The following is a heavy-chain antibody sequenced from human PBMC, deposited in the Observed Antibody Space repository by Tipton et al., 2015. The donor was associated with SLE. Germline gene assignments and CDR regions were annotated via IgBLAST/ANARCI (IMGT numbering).Heavy chain of an antibody. CDR2: ISSSGQTI. Sequence: GSLRLSCAASGFTFSTYEMNWVRQAPGKGLEWVSYISSSGQTIYYADSVKGRFTISRDNSKNTLYLQMNSLRAEDTAVYYCARVPRDWGQGTLVTVSS. CDR3: ARVPRD. CDR1: GFTFSTYE. J-gene: IGHJ4*02. V-gene: IGHV3-48*03.